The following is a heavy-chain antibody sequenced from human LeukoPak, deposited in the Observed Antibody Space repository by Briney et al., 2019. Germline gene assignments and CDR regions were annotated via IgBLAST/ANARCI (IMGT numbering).Heavy chain of an antibody. D-gene: IGHD4-17*01. CDR1: GGSFSGYY. J-gene: IGHJ4*02. Sequence: SETLSLTCAVYGGSFSGYYWSWIRQPPGKGLELMGEINHSGSTNYNPSLKSRVTISVDTSKNQFSLKLSSVTAADTAVYYCARGRGDSLLTPPWFDYWGQGTLVTVSS. CDR2: INHSGST. CDR3: ARGRGDSLLTPPWFDY. V-gene: IGHV4-34*01.